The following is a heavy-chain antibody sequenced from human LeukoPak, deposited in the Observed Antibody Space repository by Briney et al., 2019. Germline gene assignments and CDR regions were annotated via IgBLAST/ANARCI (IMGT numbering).Heavy chain of an antibody. Sequence: PGGSLRLSCAASGFTFSSYEMNWIRQPPGKGLEWIGEINHRGSTNYNPSLKSRVTISVDTSKNQFSLKLSSVTAADTAVYYCAREGDGYKPDDAFDIWGQGTMVTVSS. J-gene: IGHJ3*02. CDR1: GFTFSSYE. D-gene: IGHD5-24*01. CDR3: AREGDGYKPDDAFDI. V-gene: IGHV4-34*01. CDR2: INHRGST.